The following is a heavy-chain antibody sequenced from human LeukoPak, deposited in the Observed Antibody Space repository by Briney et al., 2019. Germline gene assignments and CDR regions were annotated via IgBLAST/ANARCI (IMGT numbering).Heavy chain of an antibody. J-gene: IGHJ4*02. D-gene: IGHD4-17*01. CDR1: GGSISSSRYY. CDR3: ARLYGDYRIDY. V-gene: IGHV4-39*01. CDR2: ISYSGST. Sequence: SETLSLTRTVSGGSISSSRYYWGWIRQPPGKGLDWIGSISYSGSTYYNSSLKSRLTISVDTSKNQFSLRLSSVTAADTAVYYCARLYGDYRIDYWGQGTLVTVSS.